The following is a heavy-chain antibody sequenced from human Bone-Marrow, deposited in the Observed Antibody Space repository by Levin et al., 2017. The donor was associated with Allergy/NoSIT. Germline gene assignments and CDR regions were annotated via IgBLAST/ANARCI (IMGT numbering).Heavy chain of an antibody. J-gene: IGHJ4*02. Sequence: SGPTLVKPTQTLTLTCTFSGFSLSTSGVGVGWIRQPPGKALEWLALIFWDDDKHYSPSLKSRLTITKDISKNQVVLTMTNVDPVDTATYYCAHSPLTTVTGDYFDYWGQGTLVTVSS. D-gene: IGHD4-17*01. CDR1: GFSLSTSGVG. CDR3: AHSPLTTVTGDYFDY. V-gene: IGHV2-5*02. CDR2: IFWDDDK.